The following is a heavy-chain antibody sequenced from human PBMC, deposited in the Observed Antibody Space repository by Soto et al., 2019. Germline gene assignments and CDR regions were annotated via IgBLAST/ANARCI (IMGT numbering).Heavy chain of an antibody. D-gene: IGHD2-2*01. CDR2: MNPNSGNT. CDR1: GYTFTSYD. Sequence: ASVKVSCKASGYTFTSYDINWVRQATGQGLEWMGWMNPNSGNTGYAQKFQGRVTMTRNTSISTAYMELSSLRSEDTAVYYCARAVGYCSSTSCYAYAFDIWGQGTMVTVSS. V-gene: IGHV1-8*01. CDR3: ARAVGYCSSTSCYAYAFDI. J-gene: IGHJ3*02.